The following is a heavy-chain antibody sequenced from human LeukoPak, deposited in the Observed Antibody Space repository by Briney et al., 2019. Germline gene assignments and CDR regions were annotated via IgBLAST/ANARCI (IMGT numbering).Heavy chain of an antibody. CDR3: ARSYCDFWSGPWGV. V-gene: IGHV4-59*01. CDR1: GGSISSYY. D-gene: IGHD3-3*01. Sequence: SETLSLTCTVSGGSISSYYWSWIRQPPGKGLEWIGYIYYSGSTNYNPSLKSRVTISVDTSKNQFSLKLSSVTAADTAVYYCARSYCDFWSGPWGVWGKGTTVTVSS. CDR2: IYYSGST. J-gene: IGHJ6*04.